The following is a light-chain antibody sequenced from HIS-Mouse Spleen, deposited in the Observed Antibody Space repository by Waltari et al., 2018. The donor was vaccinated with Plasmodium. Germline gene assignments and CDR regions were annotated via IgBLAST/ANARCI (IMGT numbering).Light chain of an antibody. CDR1: QSISSL. CDR3: QQYNSYSWT. CDR2: KAS. Sequence: DIQMTPSPSTVSASVGDRVTITCRASQSISSLLAWYQQKPGKAPKLLIYKASSLESGVPSRFSVSGSGTESTLTISSLQPDDFATYYCQQYNSYSWTFGQGTKVEIK. J-gene: IGKJ1*01. V-gene: IGKV1-5*03.